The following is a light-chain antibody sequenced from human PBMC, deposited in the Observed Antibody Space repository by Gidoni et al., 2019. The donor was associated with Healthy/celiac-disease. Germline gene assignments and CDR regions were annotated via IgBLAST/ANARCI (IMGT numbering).Light chain of an antibody. CDR1: QSVLYSSNNKNY. J-gene: IGKJ2*04. Sequence: DIVLTQSPDSLALSLGERATIHCKSSQSVLYSSNNKNYLAWYQQKPGQPPKLLIYWASTRESGVPDRFSGSGSGTDFTLTISSLQAEDVAVYYCQQYYSTPGSFGQGTKLEIK. CDR2: WAS. V-gene: IGKV4-1*01. CDR3: QQYYSTPGS.